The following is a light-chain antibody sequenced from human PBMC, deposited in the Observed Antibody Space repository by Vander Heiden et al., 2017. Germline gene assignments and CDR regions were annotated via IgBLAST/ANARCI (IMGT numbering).Light chain of an antibody. Sequence: QSALTQPPSVSGSPGQSVTISCTRTSRDVGSYNRVSWYQQPPGTAPKLMIYEVTKRPSGVPDRFPGSKSGNTASLTISGLQAEDEADYYCSSYTSSTTPVAFGGGTKLTVL. CDR2: EVT. CDR1: SRDVGSYNR. J-gene: IGLJ2*01. CDR3: SSYTSSTTPVA. V-gene: IGLV2-18*02.